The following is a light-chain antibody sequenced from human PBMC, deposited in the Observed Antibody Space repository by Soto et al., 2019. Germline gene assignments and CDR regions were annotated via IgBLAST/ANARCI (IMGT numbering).Light chain of an antibody. J-gene: IGKJ2*01. CDR2: GAS. V-gene: IGKV3-15*01. CDR1: QSGSSY. Sequence: EIVLTQSPATLSVAPGERATLSCRARQSGSSYLSWYQQKPGHAPRLLIYGASTRATGIPARFSGSGSGTECSLTISSLLYEDFSGYYCHQYNNWPRYTFGQGTKVEIK. CDR3: HQYNNWPRYT.